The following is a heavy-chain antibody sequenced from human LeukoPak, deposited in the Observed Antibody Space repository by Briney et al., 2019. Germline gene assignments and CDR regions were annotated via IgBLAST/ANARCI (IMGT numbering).Heavy chain of an antibody. CDR1: SGSISSSTYY. J-gene: IGHJ4*02. D-gene: IGHD5-24*01. V-gene: IGHV4-39*07. CDR2: IYYTGST. CDR3: ARAVGTDGYNLWVY. Sequence: PWETLSLTCTVSSGSISSSTYYWGWIRQPPGKGLEWIGTIYYTGSTYYNPSLKSRVTISVDTSKNQFSLKLTSVTAADTAVYYCARAVGTDGYNLWVYWGQGTLVTVSS.